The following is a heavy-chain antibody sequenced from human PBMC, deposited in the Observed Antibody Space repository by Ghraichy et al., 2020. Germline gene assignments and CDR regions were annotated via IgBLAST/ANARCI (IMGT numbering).Heavy chain of an antibody. CDR2: ISGSGGST. Sequence: LTCAASGFTFSSYAMSWVRQAPGKGLEWVSAISGSGGSTYYADSVKGRFTISRDNSKNTLYLQMNSLRAEDTAVYYCAKDSQRYSSGWYYWGQGTLVTVSS. D-gene: IGHD6-19*01. J-gene: IGHJ4*02. CDR1: GFTFSSYA. CDR3: AKDSQRYSSGWYY. V-gene: IGHV3-23*01.